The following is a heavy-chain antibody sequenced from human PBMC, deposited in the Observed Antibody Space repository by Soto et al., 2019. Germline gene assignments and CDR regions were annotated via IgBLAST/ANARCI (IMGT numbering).Heavy chain of an antibody. J-gene: IGHJ6*03. CDR1: GYNFSTYG. D-gene: IGHD3-16*02. Sequence: QVQLAQSGAEVKKPGASVEVSCKASGYNFSTYGVSWVRQAPGQGLEWMAWIGVSSGDTNFAQKFQGRLAVTTDTSSSSDSMKLRGLRSDDTTVYSFATLVTLTLPISRYYYYMDTWREATAVTVS. CDR2: IGVSSGDT. V-gene: IGHV1-18*04. CDR3: ATLVTLTLPISRYYYYMDT.